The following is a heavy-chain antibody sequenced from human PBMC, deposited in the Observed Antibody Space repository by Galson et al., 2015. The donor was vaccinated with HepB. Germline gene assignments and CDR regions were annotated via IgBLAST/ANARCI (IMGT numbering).Heavy chain of an antibody. CDR1: GFTFSNYA. CDR3: AKGYRGYTAPTTGNWFDP. D-gene: IGHD3-16*02. J-gene: IGHJ5*02. Sequence: SLRLSCAASGFTFSNYAMSWVRQAPGKGLEWVSAITGSGDTTYYADSVKGRFTISRDNSKKTLYLQMNSLRAEDTAVYYCAKGYRGYTAPTTGNWFDPWGQGTLVTVSS. V-gene: IGHV3-23*01. CDR2: ITGSGDTT.